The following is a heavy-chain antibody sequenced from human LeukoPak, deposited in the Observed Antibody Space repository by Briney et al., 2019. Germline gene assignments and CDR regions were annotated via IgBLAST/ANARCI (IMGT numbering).Heavy chain of an antibody. CDR1: GGSFSGYY. D-gene: IGHD5-24*01. J-gene: IGHJ4*02. V-gene: IGHV4-34*01. CDR2: INHSGST. CDR3: ARHVRETGEMATIIDY. Sequence: PSETLSLTCAVYGGSFSGYYWSWIRQPPGKGLEWIGEINHSGSTNYNPSLKSRVTISVDTSKNQFSLKLSSVTAADTAVYYCARHVRETGEMATIIDYWGQGTLVTVSS.